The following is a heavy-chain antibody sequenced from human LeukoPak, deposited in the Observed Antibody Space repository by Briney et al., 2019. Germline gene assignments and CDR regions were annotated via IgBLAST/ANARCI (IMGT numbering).Heavy chain of an antibody. CDR1: GDSISSNSYY. CDR3: ARQFYTAIVLFWFDP. V-gene: IGHV4-39*07. J-gene: IGHJ5*02. D-gene: IGHD5-18*01. Sequence: SETLSLTCTVSGDSISSNSYYWGWIRQPPGKGLEWIGSIYYSGSTYYNPSLKSRVTISVDTSKNQFSLKLSSVTAADTAVYYCARQFYTAIVLFWFDPWGLGTLVTVSS. CDR2: IYYSGST.